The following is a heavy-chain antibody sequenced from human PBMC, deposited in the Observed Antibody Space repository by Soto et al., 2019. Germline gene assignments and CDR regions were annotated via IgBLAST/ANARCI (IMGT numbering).Heavy chain of an antibody. D-gene: IGHD3-9*01. Sequence: QVQLQESGPGLVKPSQTLSLTCTVSGGSISSGGYYWSWIRQHPGKGLEWIGYIYYSGSTYYNSSLKSRVIITVDTSKNQSSLKLSSVTAADTAVYYCARDPTGYYSDYWGQGILVTVSS. J-gene: IGHJ4*02. CDR3: ARDPTGYYSDY. CDR2: IYYSGST. CDR1: GGSISSGGYY. V-gene: IGHV4-31*03.